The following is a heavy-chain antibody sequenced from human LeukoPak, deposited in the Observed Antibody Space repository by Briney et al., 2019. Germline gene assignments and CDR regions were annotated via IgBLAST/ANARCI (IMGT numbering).Heavy chain of an antibody. Sequence: GGSLRLSCAASGFTFSSYAISWVRQAPGKGLEWVSTITSSGGTMFYADSVKGRFTISRDNSKNTLYLQMHSLRAEDTAVYACARDQRSWYLDLWGRGTLVTVSS. CDR1: GFTFSSYA. CDR2: ITSSGGTM. J-gene: IGHJ2*01. V-gene: IGHV3-23*01. CDR3: ARDQRSWYLDL.